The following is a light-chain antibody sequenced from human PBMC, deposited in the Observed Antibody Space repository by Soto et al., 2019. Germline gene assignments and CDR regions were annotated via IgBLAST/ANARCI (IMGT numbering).Light chain of an antibody. CDR1: QSVSSSF. J-gene: IGKJ1*01. CDR3: QQYDISPWT. Sequence: EIVLTQSPGPLSLSPGERATLSCRASQSVSSSFLAWYPQKPGQAPRLLIYGASSRATGIPDRFSGSGSGTDFTLTISRLEPEDFAVYYCQQYDISPWTFGQGTKVDIK. CDR2: GAS. V-gene: IGKV3-20*01.